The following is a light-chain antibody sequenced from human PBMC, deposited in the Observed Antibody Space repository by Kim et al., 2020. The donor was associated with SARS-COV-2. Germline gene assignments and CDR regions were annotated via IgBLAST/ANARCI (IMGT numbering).Light chain of an antibody. CDR1: QSVSGSK. J-gene: IGKJ2*01. V-gene: IGKV3-20*01. CDR3: QQYGSAPRT. CDR2: GAS. Sequence: EIVLTQSPVTLSLSPGERATLSCRASQSVSGSKLVWYQQKPGQAPRLLIYGASSRATGIPDRFSGSGSGTDFTLTISRLEPEDVAVYYCQQYGSAPRTFGQGTKLEI.